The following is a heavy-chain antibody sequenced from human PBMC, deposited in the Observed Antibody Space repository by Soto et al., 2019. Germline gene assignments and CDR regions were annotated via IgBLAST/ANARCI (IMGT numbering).Heavy chain of an antibody. CDR1: GFSFASFA. CDR3: AKWSYLDY. J-gene: IGHJ4*02. V-gene: IGHV3-23*04. Sequence: DVRLAESGGGLVQPGGSLRLSCTTSGFSFASFAMTWVRQAPGKGLEWVATISGSDGKTYYADSVKGRFSISSDTSRNTLYLQMNSLRADDKAIYYCAKWSYLDYWGQGTRVTVSS. CDR2: ISGSDGKT. D-gene: IGHD3-3*01.